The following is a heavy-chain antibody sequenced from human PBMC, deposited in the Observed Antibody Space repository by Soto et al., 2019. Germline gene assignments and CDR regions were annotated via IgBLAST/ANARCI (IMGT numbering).Heavy chain of an antibody. CDR3: ARILCSSTSCYTFDY. CDR1: GFTFSSYW. CDR2: MRQDGSEK. D-gene: IGHD2-2*02. Sequence: GESLKISCAASGFTFSSYWMSWVRQAPGKGLEWVANMRQDGSEKYYVDSVKGRFTISRDNAKNSLYLQMNSLRAEDTAVYYCARILCSSTSCYTFDYWGQGTLVTVSS. J-gene: IGHJ4*02. V-gene: IGHV3-7*03.